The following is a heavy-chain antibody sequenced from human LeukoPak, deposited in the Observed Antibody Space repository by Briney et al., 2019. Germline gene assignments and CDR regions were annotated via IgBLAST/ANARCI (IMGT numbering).Heavy chain of an antibody. CDR2: IYSGGST. CDR1: GFTVSSNY. Sequence: GGSLRLSCAASGFTVSSNYMSWVRQAPGKGLEWVSVIYSGGSTYYADSVKGRFTISRDNAKNSLYLQMNSLRVEDTAVYYCARDASRGYCSGGSCYGLVFDIWGQGTMVTVSS. V-gene: IGHV3-66*01. CDR3: ARDASRGYCSGGSCYGLVFDI. J-gene: IGHJ3*02. D-gene: IGHD2-15*01.